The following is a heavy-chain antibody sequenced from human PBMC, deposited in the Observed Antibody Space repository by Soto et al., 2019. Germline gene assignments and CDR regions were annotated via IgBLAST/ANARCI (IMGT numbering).Heavy chain of an antibody. CDR1: GYSFATSG. CDR3: ARAGQYYDSSGYVN. J-gene: IGHJ4*02. D-gene: IGHD3-22*01. CDR2: ISVYNGNT. Sequence: QVKLVQSGTEVKKPGASLKVSCKASGYSFATSGISWVRQAPGQGLEWMGWISVYNGNTNYDQKLHDRVTMTTDTSTTTAYLELRSLRSDDTAVYYCARAGQYYDSSGYVNWGQGTLVNVSS. V-gene: IGHV1-18*01.